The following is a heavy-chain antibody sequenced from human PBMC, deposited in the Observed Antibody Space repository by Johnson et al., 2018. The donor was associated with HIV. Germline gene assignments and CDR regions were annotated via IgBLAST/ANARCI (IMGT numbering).Heavy chain of an antibody. CDR2: IYSGGST. CDR1: GFTFSSYA. J-gene: IGHJ3*02. CDR3: AREHRYYYDSSGYYRGDAFDI. Sequence: QMLLVESGGGVVQPGRSLRLSCAASGFTFSSYAMHWVRQAPGKGLEWVAVIYSGGSTYYADSVKGRFTISRDHSKNTLYLQMNSLRAEDTAVYYCAREHRYYYDSSGYYRGDAFDIWGQGTMVTVSS. D-gene: IGHD3-22*01. V-gene: IGHV3-NL1*01.